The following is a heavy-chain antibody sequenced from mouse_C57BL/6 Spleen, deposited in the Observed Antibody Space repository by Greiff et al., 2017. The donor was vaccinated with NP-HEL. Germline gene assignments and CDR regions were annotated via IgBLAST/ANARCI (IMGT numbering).Heavy chain of an antibody. CDR2: IYPGSGST. V-gene: IGHV1-55*01. CDR3: ARFGDYDEEDYAMDC. D-gene: IGHD2-4*01. CDR1: GYTFTSYW. Sequence: QVQLQQPGAELVKPGASVKMSCKASGYTFTSYWITWVKQRPGQGLEWIGDIYPGSGSTNYNEKFKSKATLTVDTSSSTAYMQLSSLTSEDSAVYYCARFGDYDEEDYAMDCWGQGTSVTVSS. J-gene: IGHJ4*01.